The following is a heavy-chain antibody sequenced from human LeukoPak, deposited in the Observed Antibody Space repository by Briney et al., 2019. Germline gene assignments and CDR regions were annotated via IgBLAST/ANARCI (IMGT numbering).Heavy chain of an antibody. CDR1: GCSISSYY. Sequence: PSETLSLTCTVSGCSISSYYWSWFRQPAAKGLQWIGRIYTSGSTTYNPSIKSRVTMSVDTSKNQSSLKLSSVTAADTAVYYCARGRIAVAGTWFDYWGQGTLVTVSS. D-gene: IGHD6-13*01. CDR2: IYTSGST. V-gene: IGHV4-4*07. J-gene: IGHJ4*02. CDR3: ARGRIAVAGTWFDY.